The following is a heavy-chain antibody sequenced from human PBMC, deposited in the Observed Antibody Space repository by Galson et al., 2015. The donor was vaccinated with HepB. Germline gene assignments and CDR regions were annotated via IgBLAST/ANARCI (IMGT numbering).Heavy chain of an antibody. CDR2: ISGSGGST. Sequence: SLRLSCAASGFTFSSHAMSWVRQAPGKGLEWVSAISGSGGSTYYADSVKGRFTISRDNSKNTLYLQMNSLRAEDTAVYYCAKQKYSSSWYSVDYWGQGTLVTVSS. D-gene: IGHD6-13*01. CDR3: AKQKYSSSWYSVDY. CDR1: GFTFSSHA. V-gene: IGHV3-23*01. J-gene: IGHJ4*02.